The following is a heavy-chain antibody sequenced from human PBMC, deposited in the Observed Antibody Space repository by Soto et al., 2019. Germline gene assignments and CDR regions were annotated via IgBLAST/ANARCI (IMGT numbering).Heavy chain of an antibody. Sequence: ASVKVSCKASGYTFTSYDINWVRQATGQGLEWMGWMNPNSGNTGYAQKFQGRVTMTRNTSISTAYMELSSLRSEDTAVYYCARGSPTGDWFDPWGQGTLVTVSS. CDR2: MNPNSGNT. V-gene: IGHV1-8*01. CDR1: GYTFTSYD. D-gene: IGHD4-17*01. CDR3: ARGSPTGDWFDP. J-gene: IGHJ5*02.